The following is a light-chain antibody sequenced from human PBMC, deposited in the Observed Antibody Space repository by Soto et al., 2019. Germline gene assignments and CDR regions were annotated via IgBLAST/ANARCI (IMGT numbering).Light chain of an antibody. CDR2: DAS. Sequence: DIQMTQSPSSLSASIGDRVTITCQASQDISNNLNLYQQKPGKAPKLLIYDASNLKTGVPSRFSGSGSETDFTFTISSLQPEDIATYYCQQYFHRLLTFGGGTKVEI. CDR1: QDISNN. V-gene: IGKV1-33*01. CDR3: QQYFHRLLT. J-gene: IGKJ4*01.